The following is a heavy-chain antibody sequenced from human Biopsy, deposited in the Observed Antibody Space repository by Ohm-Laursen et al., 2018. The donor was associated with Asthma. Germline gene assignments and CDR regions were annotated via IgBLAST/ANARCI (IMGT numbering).Heavy chain of an antibody. J-gene: IGHJ4*02. V-gene: IGHV3-30-3*01. Sequence: SLRVSCSAAGFTLHHYVMHWVRQARGRGLAWVEGIFFAGSNKYYAGSVKGRFTISRDNYKDTPYLQVNSLRGDDTAVYYCARGKTSARSYSFDSWGQGTLVTVSS. CDR1: GFTLHHYV. D-gene: IGHD6-6*01. CDR2: IFFAGSNK. CDR3: ARGKTSARSYSFDS.